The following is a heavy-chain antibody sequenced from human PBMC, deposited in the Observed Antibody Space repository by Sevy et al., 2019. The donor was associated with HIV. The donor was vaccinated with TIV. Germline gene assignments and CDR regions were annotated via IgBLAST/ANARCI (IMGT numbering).Heavy chain of an antibody. CDR2: ISGGDRST. V-gene: IGHV3-23*01. CDR1: GFTFSNYA. Sequence: GGSLRLSCAASGFTFSNYAMNWVRQAPGKGLEWVSAISGGDRSTYYADSVKGRFTISRDNSKNTLYLHMNSLRAEDTARYNWAKDRVCRVGGAMDDWGQGTTVTVSS. CDR3: AKDRVCRVGGAMDD. D-gene: IGHD2-8*01. J-gene: IGHJ6*02.